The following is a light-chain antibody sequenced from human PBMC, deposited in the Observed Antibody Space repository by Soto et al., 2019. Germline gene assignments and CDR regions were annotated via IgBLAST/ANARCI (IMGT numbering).Light chain of an antibody. J-gene: IGLJ2*01. V-gene: IGLV1-40*01. CDR3: QSYDSSLRV. CDR2: GNS. Sequence: QLVLTQPPSVSGAPGQRVTISCTGSSSSIGAGYDVHWYQQLPGTAPKLLIYGNSNRPSGVPDRFSGSKSGTSASLAITGLQAEDEADYYCQSYDSSLRVFGGGTKVTVL. CDR1: SSSIGAGYD.